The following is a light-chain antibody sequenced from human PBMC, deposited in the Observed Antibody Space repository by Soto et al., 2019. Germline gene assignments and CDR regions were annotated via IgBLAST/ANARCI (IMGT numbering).Light chain of an antibody. V-gene: IGKV1-5*03. CDR2: KAS. CDR1: QTVGTF. J-gene: IGKJ1*01. CDR3: QQYNSYWT. Sequence: DIQMTQSPSSMSASVGDTVTITCRASQTVGTFLNWYQQRPGRAPKLLIYKASSLESGVPSRFSGSGSGTEFTLTISSLQPEDFATYYCQQYNSYWTFGQGTKVDIK.